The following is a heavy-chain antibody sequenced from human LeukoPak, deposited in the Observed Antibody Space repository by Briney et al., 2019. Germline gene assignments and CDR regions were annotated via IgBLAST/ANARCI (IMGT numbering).Heavy chain of an antibody. CDR1: GFTFSNYN. D-gene: IGHD1-26*01. CDR2: ISSSGSTM. J-gene: IGHJ4*02. V-gene: IGHV3-48*01. Sequence: GGSLRLSCAASGFTFSNYNMNWVRQAPGKGPEWVSYISSSGSTMYYADSVKGRFIISRDNAKSSLYLQMNSLRAEDTALYYCARPREGDFWGQGTLVTVSS. CDR3: ARPREGDF.